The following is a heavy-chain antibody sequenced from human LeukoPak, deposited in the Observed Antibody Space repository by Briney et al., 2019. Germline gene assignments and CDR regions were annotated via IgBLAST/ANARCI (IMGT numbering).Heavy chain of an antibody. CDR3: ARDRRYCSGGSCYFDYFFDY. J-gene: IGHJ4*02. CDR1: GFRFSDEY. V-gene: IGHV3-11*06. D-gene: IGHD2-15*01. CDR2: ISSSGSYT. Sequence: PGGSLRLSCAASGFRFSDEYMSWIRQAPGQGLEWISYISSSGSYTNYADSVRGRFTISRDNSKNTLYLQMNSLRPEDTALYFCARDRRYCSGGSCYFDYFFDYWGQGTLVTVSS.